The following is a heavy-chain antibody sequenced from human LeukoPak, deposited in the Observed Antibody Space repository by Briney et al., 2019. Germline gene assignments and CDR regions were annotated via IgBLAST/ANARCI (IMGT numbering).Heavy chain of an antibody. CDR1: GFTFSNYG. J-gene: IGHJ5*02. CDR3: AKDTGYNWFDP. D-gene: IGHD3-22*01. Sequence: GGSLRLSCAASGFTFSNYGMHWVRQTPGKGLEWVAFIWYDGSNKYYADSVKGPFTISRDNSKNTLYLQMNSLRAEDTAVYYCAKDTGYNWFDPWGQGTLVTVSS. CDR2: IWYDGSNK. V-gene: IGHV3-30*02.